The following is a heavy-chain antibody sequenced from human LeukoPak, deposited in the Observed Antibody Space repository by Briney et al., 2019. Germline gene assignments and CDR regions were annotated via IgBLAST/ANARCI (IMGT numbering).Heavy chain of an antibody. V-gene: IGHV4-4*02. Sequence: KPSGTLSLTCGVSGVSISSTNWWTWVRQPPGEGLEWIGEVHLSGRTNYNPSLESRVTMSVDMSENHISLKLTSVTAADTAVYYCAREGGPYRPLDYSGQGTLVTVSS. CDR1: GVSISSTNW. CDR3: AREGGPYRPLDY. CDR2: VHLSGRT. J-gene: IGHJ4*02.